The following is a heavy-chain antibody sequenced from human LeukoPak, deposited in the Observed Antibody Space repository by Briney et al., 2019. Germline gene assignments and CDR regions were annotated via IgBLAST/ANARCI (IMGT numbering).Heavy chain of an antibody. J-gene: IGHJ5*02. Sequence: SETLSLTCTVSGYSISSGYYWGWIRQPPGKGLEWIGSIYHSGSTYYNPSLKSRVTISVDTSKNQFSLKLSSVTAADTAVYYCARYCSGGSCSRWFDPWGQGTLVTVSS. CDR3: ARYCSGGSCSRWFDP. CDR1: GYSISSGYY. V-gene: IGHV4-38-2*02. D-gene: IGHD2-15*01. CDR2: IYHSGST.